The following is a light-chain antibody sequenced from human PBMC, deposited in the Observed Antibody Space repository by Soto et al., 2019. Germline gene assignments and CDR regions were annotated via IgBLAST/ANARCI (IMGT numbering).Light chain of an antibody. Sequence: QSALTQPASVSGSPGQSITISCTGTSSDVGGYKYVSWYQQHPGKAPKLMIFEVSNRPSGVSNRFSGSKSGNTASLTISGLQAEDEADYYCSSYTRSSTLVVFGGGTKLTVL. V-gene: IGLV2-14*01. CDR3: SSYTRSSTLVV. J-gene: IGLJ3*02. CDR2: EVS. CDR1: SSDVGGYKY.